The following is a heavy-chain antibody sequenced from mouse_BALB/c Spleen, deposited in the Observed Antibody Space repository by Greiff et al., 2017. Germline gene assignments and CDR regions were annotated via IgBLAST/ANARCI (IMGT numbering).Heavy chain of an antibody. Sequence: EVKVVESGGGLVQPGGSRKLSCAASGFTFSSFGMHWVRQAPEKGLEWVAYISSGSSTIYYADTVKGRFTISRDNPKNTLFLQMTSLRSEDTAMYYCAKLGREGYYFDYGGQGTTLTVSS. D-gene: IGHD4-1*01. CDR3: AKLGREGYYFDY. CDR1: GFTFSSFG. J-gene: IGHJ2*01. V-gene: IGHV5-17*02. CDR2: ISSGSSTI.